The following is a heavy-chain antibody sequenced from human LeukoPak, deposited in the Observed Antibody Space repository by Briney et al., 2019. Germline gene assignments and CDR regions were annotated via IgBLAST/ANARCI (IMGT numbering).Heavy chain of an antibody. Sequence: PSDTLSLTCTLSGRSKSLYDWSWIRQPPGKALEWIEHIYDSGSTNYDPSLESRVTISVDASINQFSLKLISVISADTAVYYCARDRGGSSGWSRRIDHWGEGTLVTVSS. J-gene: IGHJ4*02. CDR3: ARDRGGSSGWSRRIDH. CDR2: IYDSGST. D-gene: IGHD6-19*01. CDR1: GRSKSLYD. V-gene: IGHV4-59*01.